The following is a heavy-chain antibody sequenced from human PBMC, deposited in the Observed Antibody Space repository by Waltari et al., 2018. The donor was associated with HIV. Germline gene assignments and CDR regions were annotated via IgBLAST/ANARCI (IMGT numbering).Heavy chain of an antibody. CDR2: IYSGGST. V-gene: IGHV3-66*02. CDR1: GFTVSSNY. Sequence: EVQLVESGGGLVQPGGSLRLSCAASGFTVSSNYMSWVRQAPGKGLEVVSVIYSGGSTYYADSRKGRFTISRDNSKNTLYLQMNSLRAEDTAVYYCARGIIAAAGNWFDPWGQGTLVTVSS. J-gene: IGHJ5*02. D-gene: IGHD6-13*01. CDR3: ARGIIAAAGNWFDP.